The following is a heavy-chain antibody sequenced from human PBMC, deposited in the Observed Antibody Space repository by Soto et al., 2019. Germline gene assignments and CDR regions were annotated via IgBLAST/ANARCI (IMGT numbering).Heavy chain of an antibody. CDR3: ARDRDYCTNGVCYFDAFDI. J-gene: IGHJ3*02. Sequence: SVKVSCKASGGTFSSYTISWVRQAPGQGLEWMGRIIPILGIANYAQKFQGRVTITADKSTSTAYMELSSLRSEDTAVYYCARDRDYCTNGVCYFDAFDIWGQGTMVTVSS. D-gene: IGHD2-8*01. CDR2: IIPILGIA. CDR1: GGTFSSYT. V-gene: IGHV1-69*04.